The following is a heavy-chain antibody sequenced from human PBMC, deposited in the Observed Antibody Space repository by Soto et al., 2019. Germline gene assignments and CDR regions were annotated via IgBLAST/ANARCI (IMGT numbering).Heavy chain of an antibody. Sequence: PSETLSLTCTVAGGSLSSSSYYWGWIRQPPGKGLEWIGSIYYSGSTYYNPSLKSRVTISVDTSKNQFSLKLSSVTAADTAVYYCASQMANREYIVVVVAATLGAFDIWGQGTMVTVSS. CDR2: IYYSGST. CDR3: ASQMANREYIVVVVAATLGAFDI. D-gene: IGHD2-15*01. J-gene: IGHJ3*02. CDR1: GGSLSSSSYY. V-gene: IGHV4-39*01.